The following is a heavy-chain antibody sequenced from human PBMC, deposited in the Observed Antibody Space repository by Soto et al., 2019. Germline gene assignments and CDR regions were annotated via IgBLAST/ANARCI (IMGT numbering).Heavy chain of an antibody. Sequence: EVQLVESGGGLVQPRGSLRLSCEASGFTLSSYSMNWARQAPGQGLEWVSYISSRSSTIYYADSVKGRFTISRDNAKNSLYLQMNSLRDEDTAVYYCARDNPRSSGWDVWGQGTTVTVSS. CDR1: GFTLSSYS. J-gene: IGHJ6*02. V-gene: IGHV3-48*02. CDR2: ISSRSSTI. CDR3: ARDNPRSSGWDV.